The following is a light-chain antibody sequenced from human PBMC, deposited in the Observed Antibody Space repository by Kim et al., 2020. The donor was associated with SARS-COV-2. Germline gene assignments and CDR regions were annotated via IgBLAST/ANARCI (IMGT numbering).Light chain of an antibody. V-gene: IGLV3-1*01. CDR2: QDS. CDR1: KLGDKY. Sequence: VSPGQTASITCAGDKLGDKYACWYQQKPGQSPVLVIYQDSKRPSGIPERFSGSISGNTATLTISGTQAMDEADYYCQAWDSSTAVFGGGTKLTVL. CDR3: QAWDSSTAV. J-gene: IGLJ3*02.